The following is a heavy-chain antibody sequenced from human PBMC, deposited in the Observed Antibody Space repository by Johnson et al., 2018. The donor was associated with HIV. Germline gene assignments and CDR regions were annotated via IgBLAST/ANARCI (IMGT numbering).Heavy chain of an antibody. V-gene: IGHV3-30*04. CDR3: ARGSLTDDSFAE. CDR1: GFTFSTYA. D-gene: IGHD2-8*01. CDR2: LSYDGSIK. Sequence: QVQLLESGGGVVQPGKSLRLSCAASGFTFSTYAVHWVRQAPGKGLEWVAVLSYDGSIKYYADSVRGRFTISRDNSKNTLSLQMNSLTTEDTAIYYCARGSLTDDSFAEWGQGTMVLVSS. J-gene: IGHJ3*01.